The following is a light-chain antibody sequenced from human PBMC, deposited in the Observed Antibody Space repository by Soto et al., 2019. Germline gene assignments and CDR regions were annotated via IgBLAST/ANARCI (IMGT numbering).Light chain of an antibody. CDR2: LNSDGSH. V-gene: IGLV4-69*01. Sequence: QAVVTQSPPASASLGASVKLTCTLSSGHSSYAIAWHQQQPEKGPRYLMKLNSDGSHSKGDGIPDRFSGSSSGAERYLTISSLQSEDEADYYCQTWGTGFWVFGGGTKLTVL. CDR3: QTWGTGFWV. J-gene: IGLJ3*02. CDR1: SGHSSYA.